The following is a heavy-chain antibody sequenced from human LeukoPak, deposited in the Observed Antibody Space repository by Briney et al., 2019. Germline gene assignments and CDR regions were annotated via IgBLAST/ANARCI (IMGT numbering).Heavy chain of an antibody. D-gene: IGHD1-1*01. V-gene: IGHV3-30*19. J-gene: IGHJ4*02. CDR2: ISYDGSKK. Sequence: GGSLRLSCAASGFTFSSYGMHWVRQAPGRGLEWVAVISYDGSKKYHADSVQGRFTISRDNSKNTLYLQMNSLRAEDTAVYYCARDLGVEGRYYYFDYWGRGTLVTVSS. CDR3: ARDLGVEGRYYYFDY. CDR1: GFTFSSYG.